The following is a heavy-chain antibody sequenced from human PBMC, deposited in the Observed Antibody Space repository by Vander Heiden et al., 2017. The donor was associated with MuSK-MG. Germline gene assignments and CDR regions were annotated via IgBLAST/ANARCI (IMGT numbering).Heavy chain of an antibody. CDR3: ASAGDWLDY. CDR1: GGTISSSSYY. CDR2: IYYRGST. V-gene: IGHV4-39*07. J-gene: IGHJ4*02. D-gene: IGHD3-16*01. Sequence: QLQLQESGPGLVKPSETLSLTCTVAGGTISSSSYYWCRIRQPPGKGLEWIGSIYYRGSTHDNPSLKSRVTIAVDTSKNQFSLKLSSVTAADTAVYYCASAGDWLDYWGQGTLVTVSS.